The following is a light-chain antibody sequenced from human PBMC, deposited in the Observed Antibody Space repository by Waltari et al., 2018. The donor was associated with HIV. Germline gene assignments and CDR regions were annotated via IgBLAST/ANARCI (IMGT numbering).Light chain of an antibody. J-gene: IGKJ4*01. CDR1: QNVVSGY. Sequence: EIVLTPFPDTLSLSPGERATLSCTASQNVVSGYLAWYQQKPGRSPRLVISSASSRATGIPDRFSGSGSGTYFTLTINRLEPEDFAVYFCQQYATSPQLTFGGGTKLEI. CDR3: QQYATSPQLT. CDR2: SAS. V-gene: IGKV3-20*01.